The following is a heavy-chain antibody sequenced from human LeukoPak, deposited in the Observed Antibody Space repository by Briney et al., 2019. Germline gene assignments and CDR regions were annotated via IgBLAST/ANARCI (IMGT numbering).Heavy chain of an antibody. CDR1: GGSISSSSYY. CDR3: ASRITIFERGPAAPFDP. J-gene: IGHJ5*02. Sequence: TSETLSLTCTVSGGSISSSSYYWGWIRQPPGKGLEWIGSIYYSGSTYYNPSLKSRATISGDTSKNQFSLKLSSVTAADTAVYYCASRITIFERGPAAPFDPWGQGTPVTVSS. CDR2: IYYSGST. D-gene: IGHD3-9*01. V-gene: IGHV4-39*01.